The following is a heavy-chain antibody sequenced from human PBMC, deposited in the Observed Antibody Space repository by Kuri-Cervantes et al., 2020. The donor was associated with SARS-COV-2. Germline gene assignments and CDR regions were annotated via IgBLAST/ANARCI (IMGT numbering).Heavy chain of an antibody. D-gene: IGHD1-26*01. Sequence: LRLSCTVSGGSISSGDYYWSWIRQPPGKGLEWIGYIYYSGSTYYNPSLKSRVTISVDTSKNQFSLKLSSVTAADTAVYYCARVFRGGSYYYYYYMDVWGKGTTVTVSS. CDR3: ARVFRGGSYYYYYYMDV. CDR2: IYYSGST. V-gene: IGHV4-30-4*08. J-gene: IGHJ6*03. CDR1: GGSISSGDYY.